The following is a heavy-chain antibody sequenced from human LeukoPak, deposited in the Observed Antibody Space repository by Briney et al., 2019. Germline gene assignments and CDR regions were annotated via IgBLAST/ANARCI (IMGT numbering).Heavy chain of an antibody. D-gene: IGHD6-19*01. Sequence: SQTLSLTFAISGDSVSSNSVTWNWIRQSPSRGLEWLGRTYYRSKWINDYAVSVKSRTTINPDTSKNQFSLQLNSVTPEDTAVYYCARGGWIMGMDVWGQGTPVTVSS. J-gene: IGHJ6*02. CDR2: TYYRSKWIN. V-gene: IGHV6-1*01. CDR3: ARGGWIMGMDV. CDR1: GDSVSSNSVT.